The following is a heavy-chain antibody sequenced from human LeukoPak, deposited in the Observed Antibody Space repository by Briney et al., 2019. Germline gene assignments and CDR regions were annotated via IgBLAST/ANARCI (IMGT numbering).Heavy chain of an antibody. CDR1: GYTFTSYD. Sequence: ASVKVSCKASGYTFTSYDINWVRQATGQGLEWMRWMNPNSGNTGYAQKFQGRVTMTRNTSISTAYMELSSLRSEDTAVYYCATGGEMANPRGFDYWGQGTLVTVSS. J-gene: IGHJ4*02. V-gene: IGHV1-8*01. CDR3: ATGGEMANPRGFDY. CDR2: MNPNSGNT. D-gene: IGHD5-24*01.